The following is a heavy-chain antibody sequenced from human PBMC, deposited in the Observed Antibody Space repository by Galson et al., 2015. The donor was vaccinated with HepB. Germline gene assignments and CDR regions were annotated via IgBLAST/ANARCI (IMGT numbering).Heavy chain of an antibody. D-gene: IGHD5-24*01. V-gene: IGHV3-30-3*02. CDR2: ISYDGINK. CDR3: ASLETRGMTTMPFDY. CDR1: GFTFSNYA. Sequence: SLRLSCAASGFTFSNYAFHWVRQAPGKGLEWVALISYDGINKYYADSLKGRFTISRDKSKNTLFLQMNNMRGEGTALYYCASLETRGMTTMPFDYWGQGTLVTVSS. J-gene: IGHJ4*02.